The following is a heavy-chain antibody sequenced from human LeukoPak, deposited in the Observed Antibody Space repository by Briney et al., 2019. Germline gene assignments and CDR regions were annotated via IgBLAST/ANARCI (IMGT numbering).Heavy chain of an antibody. CDR3: ARVGTPGTNNWFDP. J-gene: IGHJ5*02. CDR2: INSDGSST. V-gene: IGHV3-74*01. Sequence: GGSLRLSCAASGFTFSSSWMHWVRQAPGKGLVWVSRINSDGSSTIYADSVKGRFTVSRDNAKNSLFLQLNSLRDEDTAVYYCARVGTPGTNNWFDPWGQGTLVTVSS. CDR1: GFTFSSSW. D-gene: IGHD7-27*01.